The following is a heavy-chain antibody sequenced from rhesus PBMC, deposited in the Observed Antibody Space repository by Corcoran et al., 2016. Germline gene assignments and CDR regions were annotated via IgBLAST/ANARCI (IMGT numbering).Heavy chain of an antibody. CDR1: GFTFSDHY. J-gene: IGHJ4*01. CDR2: IKNKAKSYTP. CDR3: TRARGAYHSGYYDY. Sequence: EVQLAESGGGLVQPGGSLRLSCAASGFTFSDHYIDWVRQAPGKGLGWVGGIKNKAKSYTPENAASVKGRFTISRDDSKNTLYLQMSSLKTEDTAVYYCTRARGAYHSGYYDYWGQGVLVAVSS. V-gene: IGHV3-38*01. D-gene: IGHD3-28*01.